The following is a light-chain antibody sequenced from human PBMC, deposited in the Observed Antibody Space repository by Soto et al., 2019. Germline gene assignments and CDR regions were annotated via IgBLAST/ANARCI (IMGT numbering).Light chain of an antibody. V-gene: IGLV2-14*01. CDR3: SSSTNTNTLVI. CDR1: SSDIGRYKF. CDR2: EGT. Sequence: QSALPQPASVSGSPGQSITISCTGTSSDIGRYKFVSWFQQHPGKAPKLLIFEGTIRPSGVSNRFSGSKSGNTASLTISGLQAEDEAIYFYSSSTNTNTLVIFGGGTKVTVL. J-gene: IGLJ2*01.